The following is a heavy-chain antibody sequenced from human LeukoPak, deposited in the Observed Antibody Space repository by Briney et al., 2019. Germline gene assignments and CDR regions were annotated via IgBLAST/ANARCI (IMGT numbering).Heavy chain of an antibody. J-gene: IGHJ4*02. Sequence: PGGSLRLSCAASGFTFSSYSMNWVRQAPGKGLEWVSYISSSSTIYYADSVKGRFTISRDNAKNSLYLQMNSLRAEDTAVYYCASPGLDYWGQGTLVTVSS. V-gene: IGHV3-48*01. CDR2: ISSSSTI. CDR1: GFTFSSYS. CDR3: ASPGLDY.